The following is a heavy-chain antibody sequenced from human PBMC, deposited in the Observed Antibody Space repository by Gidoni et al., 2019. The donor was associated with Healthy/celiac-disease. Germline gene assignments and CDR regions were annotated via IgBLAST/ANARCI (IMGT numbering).Heavy chain of an antibody. CDR3: AREGRYCSSTSCYLVPVDY. CDR2: INHSGST. CDR1: GGSFSGYY. Sequence: QVQLQQWGAGLLKPSETLSLTCAVYGGSFSGYYWSWIRQPPGKGLEWIGEINHSGSTNYNPSLKSRVTISVDTSKNQFSLKLSSVTAADTAVYYCAREGRYCSSTSCYLVPVDYWGQGTLVTVSS. V-gene: IGHV4-34*01. J-gene: IGHJ4*02. D-gene: IGHD2-2*01.